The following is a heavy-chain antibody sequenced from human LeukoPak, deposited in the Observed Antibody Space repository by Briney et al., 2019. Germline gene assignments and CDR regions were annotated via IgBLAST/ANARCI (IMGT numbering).Heavy chain of an antibody. Sequence: GASVKVSCKTSRYTFTSYYIHWVRQAPGQGLEWMGIINPSGGTTDYAQKFQGRLTMTRDTSTSTVYVELSSLRSEDTAVYYCARDRDTMVRGVIYYWGQGTLVTVSS. D-gene: IGHD3-10*01. CDR1: RYTFTSYY. J-gene: IGHJ4*02. CDR2: INPSGGTT. V-gene: IGHV1-46*01. CDR3: ARDRDTMVRGVIYY.